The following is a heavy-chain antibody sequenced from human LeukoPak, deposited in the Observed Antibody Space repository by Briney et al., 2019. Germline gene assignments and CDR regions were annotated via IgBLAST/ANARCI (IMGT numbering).Heavy chain of an antibody. CDR1: GFTFSSYT. J-gene: IGHJ5*02. D-gene: IGHD1-1*01. CDR2: ISSSTNSI. Sequence: GRSLRLSCGASGFTFSSYTMNWVRQAPGKGLEWVSSISSSTNSINYADSVRGRFTISRDNAKKSLDLQMNSLRAEDTAVYYCARALFAYRNEGVGFDPWGQGTLVTVSS. V-gene: IGHV3-21*01. CDR3: ARALFAYRNEGVGFDP.